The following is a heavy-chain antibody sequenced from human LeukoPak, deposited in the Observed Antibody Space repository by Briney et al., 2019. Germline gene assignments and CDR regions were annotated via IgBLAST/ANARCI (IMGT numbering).Heavy chain of an antibody. V-gene: IGHV4-39*07. Sequence: SETLSLTCTVSGGSISSSSYYWGWIRQPPGKGLEWIGSMYSSGSNYYNPSLKSRVTISVDTSKNQFSLKLSSVTAADTAVYYCARSGSGYLRYYFDYWGQGTLVTVSS. D-gene: IGHD5-12*01. CDR2: MYSSGSN. CDR1: GGSISSSSYY. J-gene: IGHJ4*02. CDR3: ARSGSGYLRYYFDY.